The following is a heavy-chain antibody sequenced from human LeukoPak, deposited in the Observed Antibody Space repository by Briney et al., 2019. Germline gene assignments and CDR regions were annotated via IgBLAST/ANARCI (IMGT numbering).Heavy chain of an antibody. CDR1: GGSITSY. CDR2: IYYSGST. D-gene: IGHD1-26*01. CDR3: ARDFRGNYGSRGMDV. J-gene: IGHJ6*02. V-gene: IGHV4-59*01. Sequence: SETLSLTCTVSGGSITSYWSWIRQPPGKGLEWIGYIYYSGSTNYNPSLKSRVTMSIDTSKNQFSLKLSSVTAADTTVYYCARDFRGNYGSRGMDVWGQGTTVTVSS.